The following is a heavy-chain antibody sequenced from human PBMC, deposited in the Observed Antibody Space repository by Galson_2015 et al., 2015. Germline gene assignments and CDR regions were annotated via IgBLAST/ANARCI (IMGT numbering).Heavy chain of an antibody. J-gene: IGHJ4*02. Sequence: SVKVSCKASGYTFTRYYMHWVRQAPGQGLEWMAWINPNSGGTNYAQKFQGWVTMTRDTSISTAYIELSRLGSDETAVYYCAREVLVEATTQEDMVRGVIRDWGQGTLVTVSS. D-gene: IGHD3-10*01. CDR2: INPNSGGT. CDR1: GYTFTRYY. V-gene: IGHV1-2*04. CDR3: AREVLVEATTQEDMVRGVIRD.